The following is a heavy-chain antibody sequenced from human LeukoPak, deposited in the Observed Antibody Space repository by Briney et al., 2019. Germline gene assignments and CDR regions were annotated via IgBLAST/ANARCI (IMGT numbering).Heavy chain of an antibody. D-gene: IGHD2-8*01. V-gene: IGHV3-15*01. Sequence: GGSLRLSCAASGFTFINAWMSWVRQAPGKGLKWVGRITSKTDGGATDYAAPVKGRFTISRDDSKNTLYLQMNSLKTEDTAVYYCATGLKLTNDAFDIWGQGTMVTVSS. J-gene: IGHJ3*02. CDR2: ITSKTDGGAT. CDR3: ATGLKLTNDAFDI. CDR1: GFTFINAW.